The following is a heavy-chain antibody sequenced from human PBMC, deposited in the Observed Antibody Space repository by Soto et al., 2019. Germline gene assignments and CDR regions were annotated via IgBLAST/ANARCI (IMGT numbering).Heavy chain of an antibody. CDR3: ARVRTEYCGANCSNFDS. V-gene: IGHV4-59*02. CDR1: GGSVTSYY. Sequence: SETLSLTCAVSGGSVTSYYWSWIRQPPGKGLEWIGNVFYSGITKFHPSLKSRVTISVDMSKNQFSLNLISVTPADTAVYYCARVRTEYCGANCSNFDSWGQGTLVTVSS. J-gene: IGHJ4*02. D-gene: IGHD2-21*02. CDR2: VFYSGIT.